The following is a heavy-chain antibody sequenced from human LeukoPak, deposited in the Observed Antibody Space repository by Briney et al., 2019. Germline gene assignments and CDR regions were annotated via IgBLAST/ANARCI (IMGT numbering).Heavy chain of an antibody. CDR2: IKGGGGDP. V-gene: IGHV3-23*01. CDR3: AQGGHDFNPFYY. Sequence: GGSLRLSFESSGFTFSTYAMGWDLQAPGARLESVSSIKGGGGDPFYADSVRGRFTISRDKSKNTLYLQLNSLRPEDTAVYFCAQGGHDFNPFYYWGQGTLVTVSS. CDR1: GFTFSTYA. J-gene: IGHJ4*02. D-gene: IGHD2-21*02.